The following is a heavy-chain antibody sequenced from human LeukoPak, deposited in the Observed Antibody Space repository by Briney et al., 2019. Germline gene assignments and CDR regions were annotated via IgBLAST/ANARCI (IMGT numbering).Heavy chain of an antibody. Sequence: ASVKVSCKASGYTFTGYYMHWLRQAPGQGLEWMGWINPNSGGTNYAQKFQGRVTMTRDTSISTAYMELSRLRSDDTAVYYCARADTAMGDDAFDIWGQGTMVTVSS. CDR2: INPNSGGT. CDR1: GYTFTGYY. CDR3: ARADTAMGDDAFDI. D-gene: IGHD5-18*01. V-gene: IGHV1-2*02. J-gene: IGHJ3*02.